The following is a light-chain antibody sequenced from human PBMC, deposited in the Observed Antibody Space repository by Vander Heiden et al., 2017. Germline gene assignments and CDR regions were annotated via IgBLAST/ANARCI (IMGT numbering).Light chain of an antibody. CDR1: SSNIGAGYD. Sequence: QSVLTQPPSVSGAPGQRVTISCTGNSSNIGAGYDVYWYQQLPGTAPKLLIYGNNKRPSGVPDRFSGSKSGTSASLATTGLQAEDEADYYCQSYDSGPYVFGTGTRVTVL. CDR2: GNN. V-gene: IGLV1-40*01. J-gene: IGLJ1*01. CDR3: QSYDSGPYV.